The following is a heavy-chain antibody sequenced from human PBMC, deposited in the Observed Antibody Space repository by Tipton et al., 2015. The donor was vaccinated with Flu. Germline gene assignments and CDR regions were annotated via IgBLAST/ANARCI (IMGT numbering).Heavy chain of an antibody. D-gene: IGHD3-10*01. J-gene: IGHJ5*02. CDR3: ARAGLYYYGSGSYYNRRPGWFDP. V-gene: IGHV4-39*07. Sequence: TLSLTCTVSGGSISGSSYYWGWIRQPPGKGLEWIGSIYYSGSTYYNPSLKSRVTISVDTSKNQFSLKLSSVTAADTAVYYCARAGLYYYGSGSYYNRRPGWFDPWGQGTLVTVSS. CDR1: GGSISGSSYY. CDR2: IYYSGST.